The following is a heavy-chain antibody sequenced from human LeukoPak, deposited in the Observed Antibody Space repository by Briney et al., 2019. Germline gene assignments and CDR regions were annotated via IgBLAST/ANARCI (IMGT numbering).Heavy chain of an antibody. CDR1: GGSIGTYY. D-gene: IGHD3-10*01. CDR2: IYYSGST. V-gene: IGHV4-59*01. Sequence: SETLSLTCTVSGGSIGTYYWSWIRQPPGKGLEWIGYIYYSGSTDYNPSLKSRVTISIDTSKKQFSLKLSSVTAADTAVYYCARSALDTSRTYYNPQPFVYWGQGTLVTVSS. CDR3: ARSALDTSRTYYNPQPFVY. J-gene: IGHJ4*02.